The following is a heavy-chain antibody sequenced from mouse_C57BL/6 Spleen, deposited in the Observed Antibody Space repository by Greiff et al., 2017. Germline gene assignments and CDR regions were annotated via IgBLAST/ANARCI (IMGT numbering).Heavy chain of an antibody. CDR1: GYTFTDYY. V-gene: IGHV1-77*01. CDR3: ARSYYYGSHAMDY. CDR2: IGPGSGST. J-gene: IGHJ4*01. Sequence: VQLQQSGAELVKPGASVKISCKASGYTFTDYYLNWVKQRPGQGLEWIGKIGPGSGSTYYNEKFKGKATLTADKSSSTAYMQLSSLTSEDSAVYFCARSYYYGSHAMDYWGQGTSVTVSS. D-gene: IGHD1-1*01.